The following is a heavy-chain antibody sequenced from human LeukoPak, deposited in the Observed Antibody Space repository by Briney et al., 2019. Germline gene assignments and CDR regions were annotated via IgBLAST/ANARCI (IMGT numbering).Heavy chain of an antibody. CDR2: IYYSGST. V-gene: IGHV4-30-4*01. J-gene: IGHJ6*03. CDR1: GGSISSGDYY. CDR3: ARHAGYPYYYYYMDV. Sequence: SETLSLTCTVSGGSISSGDYYWSWIRQPPGKGLEWIGYIYYSGSTYYNPSLKSRVTISVDTSKNQFSLKLSSVTAADTAVYYCARHAGYPYYYYYMDVWGKGTTVTVSS. D-gene: IGHD5-12*01.